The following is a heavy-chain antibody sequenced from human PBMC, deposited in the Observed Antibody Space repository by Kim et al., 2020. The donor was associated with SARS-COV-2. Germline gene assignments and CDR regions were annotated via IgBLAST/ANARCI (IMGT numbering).Heavy chain of an antibody. Sequence: SETLSLTCTVSGGSISSSSYYWGWIRQPPGKGLEWIGSIYYSGSTYYNPSLKSRVTISVDTSKNQFSLKLSSVTAADTAVYYCARQTPYDILTGYYPYYFDCWGQGTLVTVSS. D-gene: IGHD3-9*01. CDR1: GGSISSSSYY. CDR3: ARQTPYDILTGYYPYYFDC. CDR2: IYYSGST. V-gene: IGHV4-39*01. J-gene: IGHJ4*02.